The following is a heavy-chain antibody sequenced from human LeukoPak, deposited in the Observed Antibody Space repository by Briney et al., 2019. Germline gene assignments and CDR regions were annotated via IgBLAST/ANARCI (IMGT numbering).Heavy chain of an antibody. J-gene: IGHJ4*02. CDR3: ARIGYSSSTFDY. CDR2: IKQDGSVK. D-gene: IGHD6-13*01. CDR1: GFTFSTYW. Sequence: GGSLRLSCAASGFTFSTYWMSWVRQAPGKGLEWVANIKQDGSVKYYVDSVKGRFTISKDNAKNSLYLQVNSLSLTAEDTAVYYCARIGYSSSTFDYWGQGTLVTVSS. V-gene: IGHV3-7*05.